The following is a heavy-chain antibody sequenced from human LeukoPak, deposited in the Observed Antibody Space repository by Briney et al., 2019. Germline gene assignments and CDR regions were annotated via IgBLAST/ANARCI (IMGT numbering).Heavy chain of an antibody. J-gene: IGHJ4*02. CDR2: IIPILGIA. CDR1: GGTFSSYA. CDR3: AREGITTTIPYYSDY. D-gene: IGHD1-14*01. Sequence: ASVKVSCKASGGTFSSYAISWVRQAPGQGLEWMGRIIPILGIANYAQKFQGRVTITADKSTSTAYMELSSLRSEDTAVYYRAREGITTTIPYYSDYWGQGTLVTVSS. V-gene: IGHV1-69*04.